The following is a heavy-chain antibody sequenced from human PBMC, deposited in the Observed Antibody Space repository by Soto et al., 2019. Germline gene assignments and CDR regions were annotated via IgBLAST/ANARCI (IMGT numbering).Heavy chain of an antibody. CDR3: AKRKDHPGY. V-gene: IGHV3-64D*08. J-gene: IGHJ4*02. CDR2: INVKGDST. Sequence: PGGSLRLSCSASAFTFSDYPMHWVRQAPGKGLEHVSTINVKGDSTYYADSVKGRFIISRDSSKSNLYLQMNSLRPGDTAVYYCAKRKDHPGYWGQGTLVTVSS. CDR1: AFTFSDYP.